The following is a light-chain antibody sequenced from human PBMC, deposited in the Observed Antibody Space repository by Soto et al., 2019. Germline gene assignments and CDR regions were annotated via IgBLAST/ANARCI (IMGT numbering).Light chain of an antibody. CDR1: QTISND. J-gene: IGKJ4*02. CDR2: GAS. CDR3: QQNNKWPPVT. V-gene: IGKV3-15*01. Sequence: EVVMTQSPATVSVSPGEGVTLSCRASQTISNDLAWYQQKPGKAPRLLIYGASTRATGVPARFSGGGSGTEFTLTFSSLQSEDFAFYYCQQNNKWPPVTFGGGTKVDIK.